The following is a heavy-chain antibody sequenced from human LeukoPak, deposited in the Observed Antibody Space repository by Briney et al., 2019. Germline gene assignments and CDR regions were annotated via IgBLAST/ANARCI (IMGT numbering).Heavy chain of an antibody. Sequence: ASVKVSCKASVYTFTSYDINWVRQATGQGLEWMGWMNPNSGNTGYAQKFQGRVTMTRNTSISTAYMELSSLRSEDTAVHYCARIAAEDIFDYWGQGTLVTVSS. D-gene: IGHD6-13*01. CDR2: MNPNSGNT. CDR3: ARIAAEDIFDY. V-gene: IGHV1-8*01. CDR1: VYTFTSYD. J-gene: IGHJ4*02.